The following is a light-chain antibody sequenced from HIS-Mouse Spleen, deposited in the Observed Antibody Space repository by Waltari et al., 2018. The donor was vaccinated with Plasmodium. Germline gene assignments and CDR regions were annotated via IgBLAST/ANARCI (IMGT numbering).Light chain of an antibody. CDR1: QSVSSN. V-gene: IGKV3-15*01. Sequence: EIVMTQSPATLSVSPGERATLSCRASQSVSSNLAWYQQKPGQAPRLLIYGASTRATAIPARFSGSGSGTEFTLTISSLQSEDFAVYDCQQYNNWSFTFGPGTKVDIK. J-gene: IGKJ3*01. CDR2: GAS. CDR3: QQYNNWSFT.